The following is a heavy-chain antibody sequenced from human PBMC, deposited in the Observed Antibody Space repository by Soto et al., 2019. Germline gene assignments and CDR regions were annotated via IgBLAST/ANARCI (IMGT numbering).Heavy chain of an antibody. CDR2: ISYDGSNK. CDR1: GFTFSSYA. D-gene: IGHD3-22*01. CDR3: ARGHRYDSSDGYYYYGMDV. J-gene: IGHJ6*02. Sequence: GGSLRLSCAASGFTFSSYAMHWVRQAPGKGLEWVAVISYDGSNKYYADSVKGRFTIFRDNSKNTLYLQMNSLRAEDTAVYYCARGHRYDSSDGYYYYGMDVWGQGTTVTVSS. V-gene: IGHV3-30-3*01.